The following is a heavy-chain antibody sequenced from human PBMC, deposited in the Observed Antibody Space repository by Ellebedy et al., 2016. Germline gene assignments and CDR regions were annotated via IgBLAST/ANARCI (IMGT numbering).Heavy chain of an antibody. Sequence: ASVKVSXXSSGWTFTNFGIHWVRQAPAQGLEWIHKDLQKVQGRLTTTIATSATTAYMELRSLTSDDTAVYYCAMTTTTWGAFDLWGQGTMISVSS. J-gene: IGHJ3*01. CDR2: H. CDR3: AMTTTTWGAFDL. D-gene: IGHD3-16*01. CDR1: GWTFTNFG. V-gene: IGHV1-18*01.